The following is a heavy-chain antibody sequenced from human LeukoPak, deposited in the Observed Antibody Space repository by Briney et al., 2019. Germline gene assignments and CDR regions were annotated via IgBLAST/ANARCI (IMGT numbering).Heavy chain of an antibody. CDR1: GLTFISIA. J-gene: IGHJ4*02. D-gene: IGHD3-10*01. CDR2: ISYDGSNK. V-gene: IGHV3-30-3*01. CDR3: ARASIMVRGVSYAY. Sequence: GGPLILPVAASGLTFISIAMPWFRRAPGKGLGGVAVISYDGSNKYHADSVKGRFTISRDNSKNTLYLQMNSLRAEDTAVYYCARASIMVRGVSYAYWGQGTLVTVSS.